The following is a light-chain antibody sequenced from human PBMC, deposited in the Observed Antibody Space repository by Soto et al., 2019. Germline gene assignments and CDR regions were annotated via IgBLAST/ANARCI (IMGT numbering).Light chain of an antibody. J-gene: IGLJ1*01. Sequence: QSVVTQPASVSGSPGQSITISCTGTSSDVGGYDFVSWYQQHPGKAPKLMIYDVSNRPSGVSNRFSGSKSGNTASLTISGLKAEDEADYYCSSYTISSTLVFGTGTKLTVL. CDR2: DVS. CDR1: SSDVGGYDF. CDR3: SSYTISSTLV. V-gene: IGLV2-14*03.